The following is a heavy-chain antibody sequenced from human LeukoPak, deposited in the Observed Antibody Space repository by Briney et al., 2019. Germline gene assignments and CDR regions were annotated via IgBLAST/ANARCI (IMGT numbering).Heavy chain of an antibody. CDR1: GFTFSSCS. V-gene: IGHV3-21*01. J-gene: IGHJ4*02. D-gene: IGHD2-2*01. CDR2: ISSSSSYI. CDR3: ASGVVPAATVDY. Sequence: GGSLRLSCAASGFTFSSCSMNWVRQAPGKGLEWVSSISSSSSYIYYADSVKGRFTISRDNAKNSLYLQMNSLRAEDTAVYYCASGVVPAATVDYWGQGTLVTVSS.